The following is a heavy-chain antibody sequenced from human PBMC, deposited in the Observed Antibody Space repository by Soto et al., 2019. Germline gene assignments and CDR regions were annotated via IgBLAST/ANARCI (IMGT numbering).Heavy chain of an antibody. Sequence: SVKVSCKASGGTFSSYAISWVRQAPGQGLEWMGGIIPIFGTANYAQKFQGRVTITADESTSTAYMELSSLRSEDTAVYYCASVVDTAMAQPSFWGQGTQVTVSS. CDR3: ASVVDTAMAQPSF. CDR2: IIPIFGTA. V-gene: IGHV1-69*13. D-gene: IGHD5-18*01. J-gene: IGHJ4*02. CDR1: GGTFSSYA.